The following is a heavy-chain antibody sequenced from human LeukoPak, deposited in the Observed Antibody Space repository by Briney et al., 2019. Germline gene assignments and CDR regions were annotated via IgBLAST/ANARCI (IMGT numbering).Heavy chain of an antibody. CDR2: ISTDASST. J-gene: IGHJ4*02. V-gene: IGHV3-74*01. D-gene: IGHD6-13*01. CDR1: GFTFSSYW. Sequence: GGSLRLSCAASGFTFSSYWMHWVRQAPGKGLVWVSRISTDASSTTYADSVKGRFTISRDNAKDTLYLQMNSLRAEDTAVYYCTGHHQAYSRTYWGQGTMVTVSS. CDR3: TGHHQAYSRTY.